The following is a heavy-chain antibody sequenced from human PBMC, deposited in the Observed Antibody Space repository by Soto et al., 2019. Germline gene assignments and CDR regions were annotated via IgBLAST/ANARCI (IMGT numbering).Heavy chain of an antibody. Sequence: EVQLVESGGGLVQPGRSLRLSCTASGFTFGDYAMSWVRQAPGKGLEWVGFIRSKAYGGTTEYAASVKGRFTISRDDSKCIAYLQMNSLKTEDTAVYYCTTSHTYYDILTGYSRGAPPDYWGQGPLVTVSS. CDR3: TTSHTYYDILTGYSRGAPPDY. J-gene: IGHJ4*02. CDR2: IRSKAYGGTT. V-gene: IGHV3-49*04. D-gene: IGHD3-9*01. CDR1: GFTFGDYA.